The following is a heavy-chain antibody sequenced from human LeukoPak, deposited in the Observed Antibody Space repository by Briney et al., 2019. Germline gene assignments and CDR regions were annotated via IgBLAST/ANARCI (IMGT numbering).Heavy chain of an antibody. D-gene: IGHD3-22*01. CDR3: AKDLYYYDSSGYSD. CDR2: ISSSGSTI. V-gene: IGHV3-48*03. J-gene: IGHJ4*02. Sequence: GGSLRLSYAASGFTFSSYEMNWVRQAPGKGLEWVSYISSSGSTIYYADSVKGRFTISRDNAKNSLYLQMNSLRAEDMALYYCAKDLYYYDSSGYSDWGQGTLVTVSS. CDR1: GFTFSSYE.